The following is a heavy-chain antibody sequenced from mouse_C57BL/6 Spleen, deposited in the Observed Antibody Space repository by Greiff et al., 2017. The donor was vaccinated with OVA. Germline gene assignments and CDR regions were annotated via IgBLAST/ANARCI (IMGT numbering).Heavy chain of an antibody. CDR1: GYSITSGYY. J-gene: IGHJ3*01. Sequence: ESGPGLVKPSQSLSLTCSVTGYSITSGYYWNWIRQFLGNKLEWMGYISYDGSNNYNPSLKNRISITRDTSKNQCFLKLNSVTTEDTATYDCARGGSWFAYWGQGTLVTVSA. V-gene: IGHV3-6*01. CDR3: ARGGSWFAY. CDR2: ISYDGSN.